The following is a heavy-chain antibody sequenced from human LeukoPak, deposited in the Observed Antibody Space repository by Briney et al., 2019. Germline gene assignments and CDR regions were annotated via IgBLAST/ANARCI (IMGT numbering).Heavy chain of an antibody. CDR1: GFTFSSYA. V-gene: IGHV3-23*01. Sequence: PGGSLRLSCAASGFTFSSYAMSWVRQAPGKGLEWVSAISGSGGSTYYADSVKGRFTVSRDNSKNTLYLQMNSLRAEDTAVYYCAKARELYYDYVWGSYRYIPYFDYWGQGTLVTVSS. CDR2: ISGSGGST. D-gene: IGHD3-16*02. J-gene: IGHJ4*02. CDR3: AKARELYYDYVWGSYRYIPYFDY.